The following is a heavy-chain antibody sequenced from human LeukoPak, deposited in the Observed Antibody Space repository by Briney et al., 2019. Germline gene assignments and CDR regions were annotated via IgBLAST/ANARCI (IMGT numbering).Heavy chain of an antibody. J-gene: IGHJ6*03. V-gene: IGHV3-21*04. CDR3: ARVLRYCGGGNCYSGGLGYMDV. CDR2: IISSGSDT. Sequence: GGSLRLSCAASGFTFSSYGMSWVRQAPGKGLQWVSVIISSGSDTYYADSVKGRFTISRDNAKNSLFLQMNSLRAEDTAVYYCARVLRYCGGGNCYSGGLGYMDVWGKGTTVTISS. D-gene: IGHD2-15*01. CDR1: GFTFSSYG.